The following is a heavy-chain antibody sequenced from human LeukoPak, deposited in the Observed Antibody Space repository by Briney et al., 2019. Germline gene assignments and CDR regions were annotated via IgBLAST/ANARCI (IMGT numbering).Heavy chain of an antibody. J-gene: IGHJ6*02. CDR1: GFPFSSYA. Sequence: PGGSLRLSCSASGFPFSSYAMHWVRQAPGKGLEYVSAISDSGGSTYYADSVKGRSTISRDNYLQMSSLRAEDTAVYFCVRGYSFGPYGMDVWGQGTTVTVSS. V-gene: IGHV3-64D*09. CDR2: ISDSGGST. D-gene: IGHD2-15*01. CDR3: VRGYSFGPYGMDV.